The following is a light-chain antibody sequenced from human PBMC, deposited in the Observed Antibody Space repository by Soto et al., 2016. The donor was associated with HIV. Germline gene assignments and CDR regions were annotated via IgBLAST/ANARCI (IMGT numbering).Light chain of an antibody. J-gene: IGLJ1*01. CDR1: NVGSKS. CDR2: DDS. Sequence: SYELTQPPSLSVAPRKTARITCGGNNVGSKSVQWYQQKPGQAPVLVVYDDSDRPSGIPERFSGSNFGNTATLTISRVEAGDEADYYCQVWDSSSDHRFGTGTKVTVL. CDR3: QVWDSSSDHR. V-gene: IGLV3-21*03.